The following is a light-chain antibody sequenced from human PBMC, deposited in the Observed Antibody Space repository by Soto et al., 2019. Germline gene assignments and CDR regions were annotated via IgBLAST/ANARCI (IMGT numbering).Light chain of an antibody. J-gene: IGLJ2*01. CDR3: QSYYSSLSGSV. V-gene: IGLV1-40*01. CDR2: GNS. CDR1: SSNIGTGYD. Sequence: QSALTQPPSVSGAPGQRVTISCTGSSSNIGTGYDVHWYQQLPGTAPKLLIYGNSNRPSGDPDRFSGSKSGTSASLAITGLQAEDEADYYCQSYYSSLSGSVFGGGTKLTLL.